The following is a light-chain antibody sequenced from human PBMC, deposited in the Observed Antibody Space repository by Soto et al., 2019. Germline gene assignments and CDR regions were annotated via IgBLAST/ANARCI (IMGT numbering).Light chain of an antibody. V-gene: IGKV3-15*01. CDR2: GAS. Sequence: EIVMTQSPATLSVSPGERATLSCSASQSVSSSLAWYQKKPGQAPRLLIFGASTRAPGIPDRFSGSGSGTEFTLSISSLQFEDFSVYYCQQYNNWWTFGQGTRVEIK. CDR3: QQYNNWWT. CDR1: QSVSSS. J-gene: IGKJ1*01.